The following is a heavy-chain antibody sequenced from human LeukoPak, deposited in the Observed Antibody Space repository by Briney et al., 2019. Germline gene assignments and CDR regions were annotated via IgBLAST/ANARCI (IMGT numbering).Heavy chain of an antibody. V-gene: IGHV4-61*02. J-gene: IGHJ4*02. D-gene: IGHD4-23*01. CDR1: GGSIGSGSYY. CDR3: AREVVTPLYFDY. CDR2: IYTSGST. Sequence: SETLSLTCTVSGGSIGSGSYYWSWIRQPAGKGLEWIGRIYTSGSTNYNPSLESRVTISVDTSKNQFSLKLSSVTAADTAVYYCAREVVTPLYFDYWGQRTLVTVSS.